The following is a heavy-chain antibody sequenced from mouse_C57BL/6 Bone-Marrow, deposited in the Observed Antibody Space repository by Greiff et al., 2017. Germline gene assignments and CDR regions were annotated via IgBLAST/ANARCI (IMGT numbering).Heavy chain of an antibody. V-gene: IGHV5-6*01. CDR1: GFTFSSYG. CDR2: ISSGGSYT. CDR3: ASNYYGSSYDY. Sequence: EVQRVESGGDLVKPGGSLKLSCAASGFTFSSYGMSWVRQTPDKRLEWVATISSGGSYTYYPDSVKGRFTISRDNAKNTLYLQMSSLTSEDTAMYYCASNYYGSSYDYWGQGTTLTVSS. D-gene: IGHD1-1*01. J-gene: IGHJ2*01.